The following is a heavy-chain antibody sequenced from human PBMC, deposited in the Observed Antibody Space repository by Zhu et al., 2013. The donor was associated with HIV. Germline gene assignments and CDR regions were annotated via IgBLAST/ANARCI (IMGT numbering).Heavy chain of an antibody. D-gene: IGHD4-4*01. CDR2: INPNSGGT. V-gene: IGHV1-2*02. J-gene: IGHJ5*02. CDR1: RYTFAAYY. CDR3: ARGEXTTVTTIDWFDP. Sequence: QVQLVQSGTEVKKPGASVRVSCKTSRYTFAAYYIHWVRQAPGQGLEWMGWINPNSGGTNYAQKFQGRVTMTRDTSIRTAYMELSRLTSDDTAVYYCARGEXTTVTTIDWFDPWGQGTLVTVSS.